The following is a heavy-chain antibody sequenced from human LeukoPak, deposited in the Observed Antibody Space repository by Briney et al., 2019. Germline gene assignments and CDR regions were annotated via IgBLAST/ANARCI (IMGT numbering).Heavy chain of an antibody. CDR3: AKEYCSNSVCHSLDY. V-gene: IGHV3-30*18. D-gene: IGHD2-8*01. Sequence: SCKASGYTFTSYYMHWVRQAPGKGLEWVAVISYDGSNKYYADSVKGRFTFSRDNSKNTLYLQMNSLRAEDTAVYYCAKEYCSNSVCHSLDYWGQGTLVTVSS. CDR1: GYTFTSYY. CDR2: ISYDGSNK. J-gene: IGHJ4*02.